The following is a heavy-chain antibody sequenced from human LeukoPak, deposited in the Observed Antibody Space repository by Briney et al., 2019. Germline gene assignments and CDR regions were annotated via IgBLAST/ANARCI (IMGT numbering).Heavy chain of an antibody. J-gene: IGHJ6*02. V-gene: IGHV1-69*13. D-gene: IGHD2-21*02. CDR1: GGTFSSYA. Sequence: GASVKVSCKASGGTFSSYAISWVRQAPGQGLEWMGGIIPIFGTADYAQKFQGRVTITADESTSTAYMELSSLRSEDTAVYYCAGPGRGCGGDCYQAGYYYGMDVWGQGTTVTVSS. CDR2: IIPIFGTA. CDR3: AGPGRGCGGDCYQAGYYYGMDV.